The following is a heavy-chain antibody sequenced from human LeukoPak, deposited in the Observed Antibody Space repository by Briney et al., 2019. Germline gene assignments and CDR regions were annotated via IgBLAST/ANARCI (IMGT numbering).Heavy chain of an antibody. CDR1: GGSVSSGSYY. V-gene: IGHV4-61*01. D-gene: IGHD3-22*01. Sequence: PSETLSLTCTVSGGSVSSGSYYWSWIRQPPGKGLEWIGFIYYSGSTNYNPSLKGRVTISVDTSKNQFSLKLSSVTAADTAVYYCARERVNYYMDVWGKGTTVTVSS. CDR3: ARERVNYYMDV. CDR2: IYYSGST. J-gene: IGHJ6*03.